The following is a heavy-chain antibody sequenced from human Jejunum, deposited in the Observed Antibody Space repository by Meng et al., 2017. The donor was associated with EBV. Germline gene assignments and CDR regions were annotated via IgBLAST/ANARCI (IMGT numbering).Heavy chain of an antibody. CDR3: ARVRPGGGWFDP. Sequence: QVQLLQSGSEVKKPGASVKVSCKASGYTFTSAGINWVRQAPGQGLEWTGWINTNTGYPTYAQDFTGRFVSSLDTSVSTAYLQITSLSTEDNAVYYCARVRPGGGWFDPWGQGTLVTVSS. V-gene: IGHV7-4-1*02. CDR1: GYTFTSAG. J-gene: IGHJ5*02. CDR2: INTNTGYP. D-gene: IGHD2-8*02.